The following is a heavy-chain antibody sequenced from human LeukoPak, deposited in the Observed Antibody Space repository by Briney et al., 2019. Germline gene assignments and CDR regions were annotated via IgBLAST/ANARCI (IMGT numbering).Heavy chain of an antibody. D-gene: IGHD3-22*01. CDR3: AKDRSDYDSSGYNYFDY. CDR1: GLTLSSYA. Sequence: GGSLRLSCAASGLTLSSYAMHWVRQAPGKGLEWISAMSGGGGTTYYADSVKGRFTISKNNSKNTLYLQMNNLRAEDTAVYLCAKDRSDYDSSGYNYFDYWGQGMLVTVSS. V-gene: IGHV3-23*01. J-gene: IGHJ4*02. CDR2: MSGGGGTT.